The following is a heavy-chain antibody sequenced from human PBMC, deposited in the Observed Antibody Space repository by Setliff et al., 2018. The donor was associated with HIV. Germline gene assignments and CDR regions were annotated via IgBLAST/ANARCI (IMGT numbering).Heavy chain of an antibody. D-gene: IGHD5-18*01. J-gene: IGHJ3*02. V-gene: IGHV4-39*01. CDR3: ARPRYTYGTPPAFDI. CDR1: GGSISSSSHY. CDR2: IYFSGST. Sequence: KTSETLSLTCTVSGGSISSSSHYWGWIRQPPGKGLEWIGSIYFSGSTYYNPSLKSRVTISVDTSKNQFSLKLSFVTAADTAVYYCARPRYTYGTPPAFDIWGRGTVVTVSS.